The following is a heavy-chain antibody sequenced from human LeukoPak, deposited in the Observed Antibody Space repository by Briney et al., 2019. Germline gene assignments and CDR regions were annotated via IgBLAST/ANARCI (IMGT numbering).Heavy chain of an antibody. CDR2: ISAYNGNT. Sequence: GASVKVSCKASGYTFTSYGISWVRQAPGQGLEWMGWISAYNGNTNYAQKLQGRVTMTTDTSTSTAYMELRSLRSDDTAVYYCARDGGSYYAAIVGYFDLWGRGTLVTVSS. CDR3: ARDGGSYYAAIVGYFDL. J-gene: IGHJ2*01. CDR1: GYTFTSYG. V-gene: IGHV1-18*01. D-gene: IGHD1-26*01.